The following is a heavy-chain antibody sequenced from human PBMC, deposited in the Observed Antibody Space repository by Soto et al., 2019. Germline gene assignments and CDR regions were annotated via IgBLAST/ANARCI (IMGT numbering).Heavy chain of an antibody. D-gene: IGHD3-10*01. CDR1: GYTFTSYA. J-gene: IGHJ4*02. V-gene: IGHV7-4-1*01. Sequence: GASVKVSCKASGYTFTSYAMNWVRQAPGQGLEWMGWINTNTGNPTYAQGFTGRFVFSLDTSVSTAYLQICSLKAEDTAVYYCARDGSIRRDHMVLGYWGQGTLVTVSS. CDR3: ARDGSIRRDHMVLGY. CDR2: INTNTGNP.